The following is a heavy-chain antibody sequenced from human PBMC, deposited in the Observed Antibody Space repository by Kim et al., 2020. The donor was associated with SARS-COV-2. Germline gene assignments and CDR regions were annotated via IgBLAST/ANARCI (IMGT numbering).Heavy chain of an antibody. J-gene: IGHJ4*02. CDR3: AVGRQWLRSEAHAFDY. V-gene: IGHV3-23*03. D-gene: IGHD6-19*01. Sequence: GGSLRLSCAASGFTFSSYAMSWVRQAPGKGLEWVSVICSSGSSTYYADSVKGRFTISRDNSKNTLYLQMNSLRAEDTAVYYCAVGRQWLRSEAHAFDYWGQGTLVTVSS. CDR1: GFTFSSYA. CDR2: ICSSGSST.